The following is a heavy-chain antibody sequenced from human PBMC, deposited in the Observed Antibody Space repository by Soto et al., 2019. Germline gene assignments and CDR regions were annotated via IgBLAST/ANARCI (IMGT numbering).Heavy chain of an antibody. V-gene: IGHV3-23*01. J-gene: IGHJ4*02. D-gene: IGHD3-16*01. CDR3: AKDRRAGGNSAFYFDF. CDR1: GFTFSSYA. CDR2: ISGSGGST. Sequence: GGSLRLSCAASGFTFSSYAMSWVRQAPGKGLEWVSAISGSGGSTYYADSVKGRFTISRDNSHNTLYLQVHSLTAKDTAVYYCAKDRRAGGNSAFYFDFWGQGAQVTVSS.